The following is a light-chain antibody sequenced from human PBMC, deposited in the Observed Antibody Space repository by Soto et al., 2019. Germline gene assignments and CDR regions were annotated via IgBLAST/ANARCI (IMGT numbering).Light chain of an antibody. CDR2: AAS. V-gene: IGKV1-12*02. CDR1: QGISTW. J-gene: IGKJ1*01. CDR3: QQGNSFPST. Sequence: DIQMTQSPSSVSASVGDRVTITCRASQGISTWLAWYQQKPGKAPKLLIYAASGLQSGVPSRFSGSGSGTDFTITIRNLQPEDFATYPCQQGNSFPSTFGLGTKVEIK.